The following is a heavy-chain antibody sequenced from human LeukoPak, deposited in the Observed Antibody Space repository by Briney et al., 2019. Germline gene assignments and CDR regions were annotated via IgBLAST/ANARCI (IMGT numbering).Heavy chain of an antibody. J-gene: IGHJ4*02. CDR2: ISGSGGST. CDR3: AKDGTVTKNTIFDY. V-gene: IGHV3-23*01. CDR1: GFPFSSYA. Sequence: GGSLRLSCAASGFPFSSYAMSWVRQAPGKGLEWVSAISGSGGSTYYADSVKGRFTISRDNSKNTLYLQMNSLRAEDTAVYYCAKDGTVTKNTIFDYWGQGTLVTVSS. D-gene: IGHD4-17*01.